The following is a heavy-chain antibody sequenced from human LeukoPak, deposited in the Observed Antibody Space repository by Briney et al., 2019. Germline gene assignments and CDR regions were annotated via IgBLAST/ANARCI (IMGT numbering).Heavy chain of an antibody. CDR1: GFTFSSYG. V-gene: IGHV3-30*18. Sequence: GGSLRLSCAASGFTFSSYGMHWVRQAPGKGLEWVAVISYDGSNKYYADSVKGRFTIPRDNSKNTLYLQMNSLRAEDTAVYYCAKGTRWLQLFYDYWGQGTLVTVSS. D-gene: IGHD5-24*01. J-gene: IGHJ4*02. CDR3: AKGTRWLQLFYDY. CDR2: ISYDGSNK.